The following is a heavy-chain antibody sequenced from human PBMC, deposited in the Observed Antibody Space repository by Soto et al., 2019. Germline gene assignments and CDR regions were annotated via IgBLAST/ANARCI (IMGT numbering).Heavy chain of an antibody. CDR1: GFSLSNARMG. D-gene: IGHD3-10*01. J-gene: IGHJ6*02. Sequence: QVTLKESGPVLVKPTETLTLTCTVSGFSLSNARMGVSWIRQPPGTALEWLAHIFSNDEKSYSTSLKSRLTISKDTSKSQVVLTMTNMDPVDTATYYCARMVGFGEGYGMDVWGQGTTVTVSS. CDR3: ARMVGFGEGYGMDV. CDR2: IFSNDEK. V-gene: IGHV2-26*01.